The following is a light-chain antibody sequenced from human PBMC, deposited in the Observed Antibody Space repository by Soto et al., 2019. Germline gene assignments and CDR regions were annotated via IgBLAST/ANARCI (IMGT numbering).Light chain of an antibody. CDR3: QQLHDYPIT. Sequence: ILLTQSPSYLSASVGDRVTITCRASQGIDSSFAWYQQKPGKAPKLLIYAASSLQSGVPSRFSGSGSGTDFTLTISSLQPEEFATYDGQQLHDYPITFGQGTRVEIK. J-gene: IGKJ5*01. CDR1: QGIDSS. CDR2: AAS. V-gene: IGKV1-9*01.